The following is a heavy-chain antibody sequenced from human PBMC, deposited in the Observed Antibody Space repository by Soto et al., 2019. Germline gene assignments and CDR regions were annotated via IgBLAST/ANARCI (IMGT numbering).Heavy chain of an antibody. CDR2: ISGSGGST. CDR3: AKDHREGTVPRYFQH. V-gene: IGHV3-23*01. J-gene: IGHJ1*01. D-gene: IGHD4-17*01. CDR1: GFTFSSYA. Sequence: GGSLRLSCAASGFTFSSYAMSWVRQAPGKGLEWVSAISGSGGSTYYADSVKGRFTISRDNSKNTLYLQMNSLRAEDTAVYYCAKDHREGTVPRYFQHWGQGTLVTVSS.